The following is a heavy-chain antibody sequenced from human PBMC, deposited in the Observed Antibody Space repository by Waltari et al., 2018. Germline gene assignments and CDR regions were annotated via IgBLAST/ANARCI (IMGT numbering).Heavy chain of an antibody. Sequence: QVQLQESGPGLVKPSQTLSLTCTVSGVSIIRGDDPWNWIRQPPGKGLEWIGYVYYSGSTYYNPSLKSRLTISVDTSKNQFYLHLNSVTAADTAVYYCARADYYYDKNWFDPWGQGTPVTVSS. CDR2: VYYSGST. D-gene: IGHD3-22*01. CDR1: GVSIIRGDDP. V-gene: IGHV4-30-4*08. J-gene: IGHJ5*02. CDR3: ARADYYYDKNWFDP.